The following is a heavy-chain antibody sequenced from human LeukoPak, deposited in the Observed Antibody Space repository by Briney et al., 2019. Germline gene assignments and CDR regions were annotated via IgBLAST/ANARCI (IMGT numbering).Heavy chain of an antibody. D-gene: IGHD2-2*01. Sequence: GGSLRLSCTASGFTFSSYWMHWVRQAPGKGLVWVSRINSDGSSTSYADSVKGRFTISRDNAKNTLYLQMNSLRAEDTAVYYCAREVIVVVPAAINWFDPWGQGTLVTVSS. V-gene: IGHV3-74*01. J-gene: IGHJ5*02. CDR1: GFTFSSYW. CDR3: AREVIVVVPAAINWFDP. CDR2: INSDGSST.